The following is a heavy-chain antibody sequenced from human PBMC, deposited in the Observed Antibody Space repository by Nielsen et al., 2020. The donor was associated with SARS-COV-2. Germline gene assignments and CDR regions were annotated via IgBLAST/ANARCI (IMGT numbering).Heavy chain of an antibody. CDR3: AKAFRSSDWVRAATDF. CDR2: IIGSGGRT. CDR1: GFMFSTYA. J-gene: IGHJ4*02. Sequence: GESLKISCAASGFMFSTYAMSWVRQAPGKGLEWVSGIIGSGGRTHYADSVEGRFTNSRDNSKNTLYLQMNSLRAEDTAVYYCAKAFRSSDWVRAATDFWGQGTLVTVSS. D-gene: IGHD6-25*01. V-gene: IGHV3-23*01.